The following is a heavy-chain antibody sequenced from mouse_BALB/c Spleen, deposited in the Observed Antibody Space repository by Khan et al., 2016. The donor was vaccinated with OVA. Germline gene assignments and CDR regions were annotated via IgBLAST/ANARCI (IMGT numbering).Heavy chain of an antibody. J-gene: IGHJ3*01. Sequence: EVELVESGGGLVKPGGSLKLSCAASGFTFSSYAVSWVRQTPEKRLEWVATINSDGAYTYYPDSVKGRVTISRDNAMNTLYLQMSSLRSEDTAMYYFARHNFGPFAYWGQGTLVTVSA. CDR1: GFTFSSYA. CDR2: INSDGAYT. D-gene: IGHD1-3*01. V-gene: IGHV5-9-3*01. CDR3: ARHNFGPFAY.